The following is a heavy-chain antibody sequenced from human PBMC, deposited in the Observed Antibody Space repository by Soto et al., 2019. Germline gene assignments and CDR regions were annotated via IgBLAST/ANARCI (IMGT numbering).Heavy chain of an antibody. CDR1: GGTFSSYA. CDR3: AGSQGGSSSLDIYYYYYYGMDV. J-gene: IGHJ6*02. V-gene: IGHV1-69*01. CDR2: VIPIFGTA. D-gene: IGHD2-15*01. Sequence: QVQLVQSGAEVKKPGSSVKVSCKAPGGTFSSYAISWVRQAPGQGLEWMGGVIPIFGTAKYAQKFQGRVTITADESRSTGYMELRSLGSVGKAVYYCAGSQGGSSSLDIYYYYYYGMDVWGQGTTVTVSS.